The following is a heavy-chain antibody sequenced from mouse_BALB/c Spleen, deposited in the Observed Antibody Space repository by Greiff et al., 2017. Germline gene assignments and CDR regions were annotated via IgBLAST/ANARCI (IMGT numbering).Heavy chain of an antibody. D-gene: IGHD1-1*01. J-gene: IGHJ4*01. CDR1: GYSITSGYY. CDR3: AGLLQYAMDY. Sequence: EVQRVESGPGLVKPSQSLSLTCSVTGYSITSGYYWNWIRQFPGNKLEWMGYISYDGSNNYNPSLKNRISITRDTSKNQFFLKLNSVTTEDTATYYCAGLLQYAMDYWGQGTSVTVSS. CDR2: ISYDGSN. V-gene: IGHV3-6*02.